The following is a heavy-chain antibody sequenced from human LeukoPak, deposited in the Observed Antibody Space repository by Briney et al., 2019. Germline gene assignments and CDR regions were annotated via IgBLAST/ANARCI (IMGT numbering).Heavy chain of an antibody. CDR3: ARGVYDSSGYYLTPFDY. CDR2: ISSSSSTI. Sequence: GGSLRLSCAASGFTFSSYSMNWVRQAPGKGLEWVSYISSSSSTIYYADSVKGRFTISRDNAKNSLYLQMNSLRAEDTAVYYCARGVYDSSGYYLTPFDYWGQGTLVTVSS. D-gene: IGHD3-22*01. V-gene: IGHV3-48*01. CDR1: GFTFSSYS. J-gene: IGHJ4*02.